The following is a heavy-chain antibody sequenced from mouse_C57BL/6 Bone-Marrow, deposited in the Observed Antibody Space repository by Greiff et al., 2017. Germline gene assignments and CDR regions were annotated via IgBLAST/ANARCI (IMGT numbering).Heavy chain of an antibody. CDR3: ARAAQAPGPRVSFDY. V-gene: IGHV14-2*01. CDR2: IDPEDGET. Sequence: EVQGVESGAELVKPGASVKLSCTASGFNIKDYYMHWVKQRTEQGLEWIGRIDPEDGETKYAPKFQGKATITADTSSNTAYLQLSSLTSEDTAVYYCARAAQAPGPRVSFDYWGQGTTLTVSS. CDR1: GFNIKDYY. J-gene: IGHJ2*01. D-gene: IGHD3-2*02.